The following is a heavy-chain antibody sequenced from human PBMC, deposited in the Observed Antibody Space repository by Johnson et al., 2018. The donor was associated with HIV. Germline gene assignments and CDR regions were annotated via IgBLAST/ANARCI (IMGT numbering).Heavy chain of an antibody. Sequence: QVQLVESGGGLVQPGGSLRLSCAASGFTVSSNYMSWVRQAPGKGLEWLSYISSSGSTIYYADSVKGRFTISRDNAKNSVFLQMNSLRAEDTAMYYCARDDYYDTSNHLDIWGQGTMVTVAS. CDR2: ISSSGSTI. J-gene: IGHJ3*02. CDR1: GFTVSSNY. V-gene: IGHV3-11*04. D-gene: IGHD3-22*01. CDR3: ARDDYYDTSNHLDI.